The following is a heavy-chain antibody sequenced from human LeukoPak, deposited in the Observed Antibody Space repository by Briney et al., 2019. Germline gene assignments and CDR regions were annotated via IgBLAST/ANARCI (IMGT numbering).Heavy chain of an antibody. CDR2: IRSKAYGGTT. CDR3: AKVPNGSAPRGRTFDI. Sequence: GGSLRLSCTVSGFTFGDYAVSWFRQALGKGLEWVSFIRSKAYGGTTEYAASVKGRFTISRDDSKSIAYLQMNSLRAEDTAVYYCAKVPNGSAPRGRTFDIWGQGTMVTVSS. D-gene: IGHD1-26*01. CDR1: GFTFGDYA. J-gene: IGHJ3*02. V-gene: IGHV3-49*03.